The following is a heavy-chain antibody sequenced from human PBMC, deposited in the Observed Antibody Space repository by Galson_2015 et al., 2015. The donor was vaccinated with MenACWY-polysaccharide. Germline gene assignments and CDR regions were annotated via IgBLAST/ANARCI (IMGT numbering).Heavy chain of an antibody. CDR1: GLTFSSHW. CDR3: ATQAWGRFDY. V-gene: IGHV3-7*03. CDR2: IKGDGSET. D-gene: IGHD7-27*01. Sequence: SLRLSCAASGLTFSSHWMGWVRQAPGKGLEWVANIKGDGSETYYVESMKGRFTISRDNAKNSLYLQMNSLRVEDTAVYYCATQAWGRFDYWGQGALVTVSS. J-gene: IGHJ4*02.